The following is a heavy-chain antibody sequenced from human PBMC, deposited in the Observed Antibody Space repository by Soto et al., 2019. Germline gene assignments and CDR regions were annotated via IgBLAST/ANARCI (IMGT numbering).Heavy chain of an antibody. J-gene: IGHJ4*02. CDR2: IYTAGST. CDR3: AREMATQGAC. V-gene: IGHV3-66*01. Sequence: EVQLVESGGGLVQPGGSLRLSCAASGFTVSTSYMTWVRQAPGKGLEWVSVIYTAGSTFYADSVKGRFTISRDTSKNTLYLQMNSLRAEDTAVYYCAREMATQGACWGQGTQVTVSS. CDR1: GFTVSTSY. D-gene: IGHD5-12*01.